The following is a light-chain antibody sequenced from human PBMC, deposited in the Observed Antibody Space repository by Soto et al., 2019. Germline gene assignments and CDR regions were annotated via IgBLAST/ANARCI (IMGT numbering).Light chain of an antibody. CDR1: QSVTSNY. Sequence: EIVLTQSSGALCLSPVERATLSCRPSQSVTSNYLAWYQQKPGQAPRLLVYGASSRATGISDRFSGSGSGTDFTLTISRLEPEDFAVYYCQHYVSPPITFGQGTRLEIK. V-gene: IGKV3-20*01. J-gene: IGKJ5*01. CDR3: QHYVSPPIT. CDR2: GAS.